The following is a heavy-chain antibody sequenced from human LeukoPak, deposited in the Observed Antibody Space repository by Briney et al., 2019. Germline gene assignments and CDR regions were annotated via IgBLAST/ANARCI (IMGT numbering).Heavy chain of an antibody. D-gene: IGHD2-2*01. CDR2: ISCSGGST. CDR3: AKVLRYCRSTSCYAGYYYYRMDV. V-gene: IGHV3-23*01. Sequence: GGSLRLSCAASGFTFSSYAMSWLRQAPGKGLEGVSAISCSGGSTYYADSVKGRFTISRDHSKNTLYLQMNNLKAGDTAVYYCAKVLRYCRSTSCYAGYYYYRMDVWGQGTTVTVSS. J-gene: IGHJ6*02. CDR1: GFTFSSYA.